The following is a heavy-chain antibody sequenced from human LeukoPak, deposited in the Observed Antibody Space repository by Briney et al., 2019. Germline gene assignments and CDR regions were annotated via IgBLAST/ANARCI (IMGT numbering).Heavy chain of an antibody. Sequence: SGGSLRLSCAASGFTFSSYAMHWVRQAPGKGLEWVAVISYDGSNKYYADSVKGRFTISRDNSKNTLYLQMNSLRAEDTAVYYCARDPSRVWFGELLNYFDYWGQGTLVTVSS. D-gene: IGHD3-10*01. CDR2: ISYDGSNK. CDR3: ARDPSRVWFGELLNYFDY. CDR1: GFTFSSYA. V-gene: IGHV3-30*04. J-gene: IGHJ4*02.